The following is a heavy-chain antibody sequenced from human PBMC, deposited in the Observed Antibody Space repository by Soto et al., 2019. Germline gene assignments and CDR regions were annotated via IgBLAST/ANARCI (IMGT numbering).Heavy chain of an antibody. CDR3: ARSLDFIAARPGLDYFDY. CDR1: GGSISSGGYY. J-gene: IGHJ4*02. V-gene: IGHV4-31*03. Sequence: SETLSLTCTVSGGSISSGGYYWSWIRQHPGKGLEWIGYIYYSGSTYYNPSLKSRVTISVDTSKNQFSLKLSSVTAADTAVYYCARSLDFIAARPGLDYFDYLGQGTLVTVSS. CDR2: IYYSGST. D-gene: IGHD6-6*01.